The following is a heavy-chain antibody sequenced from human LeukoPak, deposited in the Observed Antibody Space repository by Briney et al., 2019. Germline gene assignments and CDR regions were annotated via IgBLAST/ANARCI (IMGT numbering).Heavy chain of an antibody. V-gene: IGHV3-33*01. Sequence: GGSLRLSCAASGFTFSSYGMHWVRQAPGKGLEWVAVIWYDGSNKYYADSVKGRFTISRDNSKNTLYLQMNSLRAEDTAVYYCARVAEQWLMSIDYWGQGTLVTVSS. CDR2: IWYDGSNK. CDR3: ARVAEQWLMSIDY. CDR1: GFTFSSYG. J-gene: IGHJ4*02. D-gene: IGHD6-19*01.